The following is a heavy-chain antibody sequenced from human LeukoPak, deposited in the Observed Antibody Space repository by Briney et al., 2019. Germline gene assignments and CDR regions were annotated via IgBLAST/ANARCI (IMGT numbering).Heavy chain of an antibody. D-gene: IGHD6-19*01. Sequence: GGSLRLSCVASGFTFSSYALSWVRQAPGKGLEWVSAISGRGGSTYYADSVKGRFTISRDNSKNTLYLQMNSLRAEDTAVYYCAKEHRGSGWYQWGYFDYWGQGTLVTVSS. CDR3: AKEHRGSGWYQWGYFDY. J-gene: IGHJ4*02. CDR1: GFTFSSYA. V-gene: IGHV3-23*01. CDR2: ISGRGGST.